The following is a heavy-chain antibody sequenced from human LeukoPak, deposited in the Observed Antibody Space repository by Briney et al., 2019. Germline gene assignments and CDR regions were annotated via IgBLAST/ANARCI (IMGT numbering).Heavy chain of an antibody. CDR2: INTNTGNP. D-gene: IGHD4-23*01. Sequence: ASVKVSCKASGYTFTSYAMNWVRQAPGQGLEWMGWINTNTGNPTYAQGFTGRFVFSLDTSVSTAYLQISSLKAEDTAVYYCAREWIDGGNSECLSSWGQGTLVTVSS. CDR3: AREWIDGGNSECLSS. J-gene: IGHJ4*02. CDR1: GYTFTSYA. V-gene: IGHV7-4-1*02.